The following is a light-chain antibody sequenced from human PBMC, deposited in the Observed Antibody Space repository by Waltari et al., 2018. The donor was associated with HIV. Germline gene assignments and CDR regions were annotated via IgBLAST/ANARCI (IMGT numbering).Light chain of an antibody. CDR2: VNT. V-gene: IGLV1-40*01. Sequence: QSVLTQPPSVSGAPGRSVIITCAGNSSNIGAPYDVHWYQQLQGAAPKLLISVNTNRPSAGRDRLSVSKSGTSASLAITGLQAGDEADYYCQSYDSGLRASVFGGGTKLTVL. J-gene: IGLJ3*02. CDR1: SSNIGAPYD. CDR3: QSYDSGLRASV.